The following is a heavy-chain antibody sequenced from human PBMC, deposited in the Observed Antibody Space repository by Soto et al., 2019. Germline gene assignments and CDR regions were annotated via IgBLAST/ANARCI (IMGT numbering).Heavy chain of an antibody. D-gene: IGHD2-2*02. J-gene: IGHJ1*01. CDR3: ARMDCSSTSCYTSEYFQH. V-gene: IGHV4-59*01. CDR1: GGSISSYY. Sequence: LSLTCTVSGGSISSYYWSWIRQPPGKGLEWIGYIYYSGSTNYNPSLKSRVTISVDTSKNQFSLKLSSVAAADTAVYYCARMDCSSTSCYTSEYFQHWGQGTLVTVSS. CDR2: IYYSGST.